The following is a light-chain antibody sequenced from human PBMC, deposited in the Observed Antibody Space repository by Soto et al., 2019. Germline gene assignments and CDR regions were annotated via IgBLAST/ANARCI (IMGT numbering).Light chain of an antibody. V-gene: IGKV1-39*01. J-gene: IGKJ1*01. CDR1: QSIRYY. CDR2: TAY. CDR3: QQSHSTPRT. Sequence: DIQMTQSPSSLSASVGDRVTITCRASQSIRYYLNWYQQKPWKAPKLLIYTAYSLLSGVPSRFSGSGSGTDFTLTITSLQPEDFATYYGQQSHSTPRTFGQGTKVEIK.